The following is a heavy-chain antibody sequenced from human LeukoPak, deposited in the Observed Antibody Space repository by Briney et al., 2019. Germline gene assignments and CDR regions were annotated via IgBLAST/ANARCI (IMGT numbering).Heavy chain of an antibody. D-gene: IGHD3-10*01. CDR3: ARDPGITMVRGVIYDYYMDV. V-gene: IGHV3-30-3*01. CDR1: GFTFSSYA. Sequence: PGGSLRLSCAASGFTFSSYAMHWVRQAPGKGLEWVAVISYDGSNKYYADSVKGRFTISRDNSKNTLYLQMNSLRAEDTAVYYCARDPGITMVRGVIYDYYMDVWGKGTTVTVSS. J-gene: IGHJ6*03. CDR2: ISYDGSNK.